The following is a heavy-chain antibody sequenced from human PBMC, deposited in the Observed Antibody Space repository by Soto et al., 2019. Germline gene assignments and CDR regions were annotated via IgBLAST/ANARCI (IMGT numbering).Heavy chain of an antibody. CDR1: GFIFSSYW. CDR3: ARATGAGKADC. CDR2: MNEYGSER. V-gene: IGHV3-7*04. Sequence: EVQLVESGGGLVQPGGSLRLSCSASGFIFSSYWMSWLRQAPGKGLEWVASMNEYGSERYYVDSGKGRFTISRDNAKNSVYLQMSSLRAEDTAVYYCARATGAGKADCWGQGTLVTVSS. J-gene: IGHJ4*02. D-gene: IGHD3-10*01.